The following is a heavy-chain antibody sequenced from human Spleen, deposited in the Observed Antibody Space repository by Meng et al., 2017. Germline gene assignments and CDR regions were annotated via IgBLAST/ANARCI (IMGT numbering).Heavy chain of an antibody. D-gene: IGHD6-13*01. J-gene: IGHJ4*02. Sequence: QGQLVQSGAEVKKPGASVKVSCRASGYTFSSYGIGWVRQAPGQGLEWMGWISGYNGDTNYAQKFQGRVTMTTDTSTTTAYMELRSLRSDDTAVYYCARDRAIAATGREVDCWGQGTLVTVSS. V-gene: IGHV1-18*01. CDR3: ARDRAIAATGREVDC. CDR2: ISGYNGDT. CDR1: GYTFSSYG.